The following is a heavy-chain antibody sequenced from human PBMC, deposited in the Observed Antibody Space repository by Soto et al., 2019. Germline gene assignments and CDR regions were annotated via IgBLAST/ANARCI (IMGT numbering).Heavy chain of an antibody. CDR3: ARGRYGDY. D-gene: IGHD1-1*01. J-gene: IGHJ4*02. Sequence: QVHLVQSGAEVKKPGASVKVSCMGSGYGFTTYGITWVRQAPGQGLEWMAWISAHNGNTNYAQKLQGRVTVTRDTSTSTAYMELRSLRSDYTAVYYCARGRYGDYWGQGALVTVSS. CDR1: GYGFTTYG. CDR2: ISAHNGNT. V-gene: IGHV1-18*01.